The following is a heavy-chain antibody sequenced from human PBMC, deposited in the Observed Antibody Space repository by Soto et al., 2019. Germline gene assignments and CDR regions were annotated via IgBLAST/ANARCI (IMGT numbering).Heavy chain of an antibody. D-gene: IGHD3-10*01. CDR2: IYYSGST. CDR1: GGSISSGGYY. Sequence: SETLSLTCTVSGGSISSGGYYWSWIRQHPGKGLEWIGYIYYSGSTYYNPSLKSRVTISVDTSKNQFSLKLSSVTAADTAVYYCARDREFNYGGNYYYTDVWGKGTTVTVSS. V-gene: IGHV4-31*03. J-gene: IGHJ6*03. CDR3: ARDREFNYGGNYYYTDV.